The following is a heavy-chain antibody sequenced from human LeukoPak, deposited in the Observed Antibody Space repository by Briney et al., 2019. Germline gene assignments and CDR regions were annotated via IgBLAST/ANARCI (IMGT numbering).Heavy chain of an antibody. D-gene: IGHD2-15*01. CDR1: GFTFSNYA. CDR3: AKELSGGWPFDY. J-gene: IGHJ4*02. CDR2: LSRSGGNT. Sequence: GGSLRLSCAASGFTFSNYAMSWVRQAPGKGLEWVSGLSRSGGNTIYADSVKGRFTISSDNSKNTMFLQMNSLRAEDTAVYYCAKELSGGWPFDYWGQGTLVTVSS. V-gene: IGHV3-23*01.